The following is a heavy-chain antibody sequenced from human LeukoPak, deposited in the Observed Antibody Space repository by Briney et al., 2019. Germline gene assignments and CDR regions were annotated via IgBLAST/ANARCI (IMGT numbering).Heavy chain of an antibody. CDR3: ASRRGSGYTYYYYYYMDV. CDR1: GFTVSSNC. CDR2: IYSGGST. Sequence: GGSLRLSCAASGFTVSSNCMSWVRQAPGKGLEGVSVIYSGGSTYYADSVKGRFTISRDNYKNTLYLQMNSLRAEDTAVYYCASRRGSGYTYYYYYYMDVWGKGTTVTVSS. V-gene: IGHV3-53*01. J-gene: IGHJ6*03. D-gene: IGHD3-22*01.